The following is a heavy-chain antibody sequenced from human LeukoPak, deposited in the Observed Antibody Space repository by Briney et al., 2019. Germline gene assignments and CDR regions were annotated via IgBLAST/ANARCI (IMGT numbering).Heavy chain of an antibody. J-gene: IGHJ6*03. Sequence: PGGSLRLSCAASGFTFSRYGMHWVRQAPGKGLEWVTIISSDGSSKYYADSVKGRFTTSRDNSKNTLFLQMNSLRAEDTAVYYCARDGPNINYYYMDVWGRGTTVTVSS. CDR1: GFTFSRYG. CDR2: ISSDGSSK. V-gene: IGHV3-33*05. CDR3: ARDGPNINYYYMDV. D-gene: IGHD3-16*01.